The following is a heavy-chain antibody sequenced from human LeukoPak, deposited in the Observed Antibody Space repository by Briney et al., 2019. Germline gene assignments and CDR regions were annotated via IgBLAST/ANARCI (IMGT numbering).Heavy chain of an antibody. CDR1: GDSISNYF. D-gene: IGHD6-6*01. CDR3: ARSYSWSSHLDN. Sequence: PSETLSLTCTVSGDSISNYFWSWIRQPPGKGLEWIGYIYTSGSTNYNPSLKSRVTISVDTSENQFSLKLTSVTAADTAVYYCARSYSWSSHLDNWGQGTLVTVSS. CDR2: IYTSGST. J-gene: IGHJ4*02. V-gene: IGHV4-4*09.